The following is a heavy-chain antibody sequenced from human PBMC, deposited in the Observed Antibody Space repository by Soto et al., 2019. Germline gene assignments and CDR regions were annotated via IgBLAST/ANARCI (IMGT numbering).Heavy chain of an antibody. CDR2: INPKSGGT. D-gene: IGHD1-26*01. J-gene: IGHJ4*02. V-gene: IGHV1-2*02. CDR3: ARDLAKGGGSAGFDY. CDR1: GYTFTVYY. Sequence: AAVKVSCKACGYTFTVYYMHWVRQAPGQGLEWMGWINPKSGGTMYPQKFQGRVTMTWDTSISTAYMALTRLRSDDTAVYYCARDLAKGGGSAGFDYWGQGTLVTVS.